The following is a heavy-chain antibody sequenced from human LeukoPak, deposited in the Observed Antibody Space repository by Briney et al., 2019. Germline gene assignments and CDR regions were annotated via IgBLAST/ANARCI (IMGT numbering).Heavy chain of an antibody. J-gene: IGHJ4*02. V-gene: IGHV4-39*07. D-gene: IGHD3-10*01. CDR3: ARERSLTMVRGVITYYFDY. CDR2: IYYSGST. Sequence: SETLSLTCTVSGGSISSSSYYWGWIRQPPGKGLEWIGSIYYSGSTYYNPSLKSRVTISVDTSKNQFSLKLSSVTAADTAVYYCARERSLTMVRGVITYYFDYWGQGTLVTVSS. CDR1: GGSISSSSYY.